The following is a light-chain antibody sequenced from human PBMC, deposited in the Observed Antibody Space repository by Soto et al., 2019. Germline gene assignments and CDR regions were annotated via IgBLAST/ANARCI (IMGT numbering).Light chain of an antibody. CDR3: QQYASSSYT. Sequence: EIVLTQSPGSLSLSPGERATLSCRASQSVSSSYLAWYQQKPGQAPRLLIYGASSRATGIPYRFSGSGSGTDFTLTISRLEPEDFAVYYCQQYASSSYTFGQGTKLEIK. CDR1: QSVSSSY. J-gene: IGKJ2*01. CDR2: GAS. V-gene: IGKV3-20*01.